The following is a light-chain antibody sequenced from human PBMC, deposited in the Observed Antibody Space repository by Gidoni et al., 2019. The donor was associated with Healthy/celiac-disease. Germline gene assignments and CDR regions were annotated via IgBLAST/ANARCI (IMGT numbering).Light chain of an antibody. J-gene: IGKJ1*01. CDR2: AAS. V-gene: IGKV1-39*01. CDR1: QSISSY. CDR3: QQSYSTPPWT. Sequence: DIQMTQSPSSLSASVGDRVTITCRASQSISSYLNWYQQKPGKAPKLLIYAASSLQSGVPSRFSGSGSGTDFTLTIRSLQPEHFATYYCQQSYSTPPWTFGQGTKVELK.